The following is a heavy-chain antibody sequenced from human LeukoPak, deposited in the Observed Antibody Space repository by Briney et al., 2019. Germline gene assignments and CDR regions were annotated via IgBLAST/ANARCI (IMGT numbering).Heavy chain of an antibody. J-gene: IGHJ4*02. CDR1: GFTVSSNY. V-gene: IGHV3-53*01. Sequence: PGGSLRLSCAASGFTVSSNYMSWVRQAPGKGLEWVSVIYSGGSTYYADSVKGRFTISRDNSKNTLYLQMNSLRAEDTAVYYCTTVWGSMQGVIYYFDYWGQGTLVTVSS. D-gene: IGHD2/OR15-2a*01. CDR3: TTVWGSMQGVIYYFDY. CDR2: IYSGGST.